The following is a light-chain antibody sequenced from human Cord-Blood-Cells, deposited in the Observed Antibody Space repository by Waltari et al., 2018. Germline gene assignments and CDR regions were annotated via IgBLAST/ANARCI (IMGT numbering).Light chain of an antibody. CDR2: HAS. CDR1: QSVSSS. J-gene: IGKJ1*01. Sequence: EIVLTQSPATLSSSPGKRTTLSCMASQSVSSSLAGYQQKPGQAPRLLIYHASNRATGIPARFSGCGSGSDFTLTISSLEPEYFAVYYCQQRSNWPTFGQGTKVEIK. V-gene: IGKV3-11*01. CDR3: QQRSNWPT.